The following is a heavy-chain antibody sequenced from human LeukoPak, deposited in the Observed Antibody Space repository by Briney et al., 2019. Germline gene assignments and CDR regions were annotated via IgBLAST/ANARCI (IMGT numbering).Heavy chain of an antibody. CDR1: GYTFTGYY. Sequence: ASVMVSCKASGYTFTGYYMHWVRQAPGQGLEWMGRINPNSGGTNYAQKFQGRVTMTRDTSISTAYMELSRLRSDDTAVYYCARVGAAAGTAFDIWGQGTMVTVSS. CDR2: INPNSGGT. CDR3: ARVGAAAGTAFDI. J-gene: IGHJ3*02. V-gene: IGHV1-2*06. D-gene: IGHD6-13*01.